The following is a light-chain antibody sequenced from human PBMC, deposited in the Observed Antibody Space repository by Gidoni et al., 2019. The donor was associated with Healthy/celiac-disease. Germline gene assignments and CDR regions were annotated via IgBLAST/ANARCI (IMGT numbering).Light chain of an antibody. J-gene: IGKJ2*01. CDR1: QGISSY. Sequence: AIRMTQPPSSFSASTGDRVTITCRASQGISSYLAWYQQKPWKAPKLLIYAASTLQSGVPSRFSGSGSGTDFTLTISCLQSEDFATYYCQQYYSYPRYTFGQGTKLEIK. CDR2: AAS. CDR3: QQYYSYPRYT. V-gene: IGKV1-8*01.